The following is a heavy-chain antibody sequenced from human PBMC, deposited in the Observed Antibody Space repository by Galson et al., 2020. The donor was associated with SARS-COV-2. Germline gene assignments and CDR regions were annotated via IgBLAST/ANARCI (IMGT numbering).Heavy chain of an antibody. CDR3: TSKVY. CDR1: GFTFSNAW. Sequence: GGSLRLSCAASGFTFSNAWMSWVRQAPGKGLEWVGRIISKTDGGTTDYAAPVKGRFTISRDDSKNTLYLQMGSLKTEDTAVYYCTSKVYWGQGARVTVSS. J-gene: IGHJ4*02. CDR2: IISKTDGGTT. V-gene: IGHV3-15*01.